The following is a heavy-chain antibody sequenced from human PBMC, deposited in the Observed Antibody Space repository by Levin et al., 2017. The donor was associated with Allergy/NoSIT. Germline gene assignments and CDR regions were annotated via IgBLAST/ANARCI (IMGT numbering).Heavy chain of an antibody. D-gene: IGHD6-13*01. CDR1: GFIFSGSA. CDR2: IRSKDYNYAT. V-gene: IGHV3-73*01. CDR3: ARFRGVAAAGYYFDS. J-gene: IGHJ4*02. Sequence: QSGGSLRLSCAASGFIFSGSAMHWVRQASGKGLEWVGRIRSKDYNYATAYAASVKGRFTISRDDSKNTAYLQMNSLKTEDTALYYCARFRGVAAAGYYFDSWGQGTLVTVSS.